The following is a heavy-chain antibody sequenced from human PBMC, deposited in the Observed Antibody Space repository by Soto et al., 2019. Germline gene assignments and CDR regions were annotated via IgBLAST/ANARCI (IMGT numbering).Heavy chain of an antibody. J-gene: IGHJ4*02. V-gene: IGHV3-23*01. CDR1: GFTFSSYA. CDR2: IIGSGGRT. CDR3: PKDFPALSIEDPISPLDY. Sequence: GGSLRLSCAASGFTFSSYAMSWVRQAPGKGLEWVSAIIGSGGRTYYADSVKGRLTISRDNSKNTLYLQMNSLRAEDTAVYYCPKDFPALSIEDPISPLDYWGQGTLATVSS. D-gene: IGHD6-6*01.